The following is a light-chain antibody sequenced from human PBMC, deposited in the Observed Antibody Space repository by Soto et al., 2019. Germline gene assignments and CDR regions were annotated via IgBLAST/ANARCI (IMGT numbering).Light chain of an antibody. CDR3: QQYNSSWA. CDR1: QSISSW. V-gene: IGKV1-5*03. Sequence: DIQLTQSPSTLSASVCDRVTITCRASQSISSWLAWYQQKPGKPPNLLIYTASSVESGPPSRFSGSGYGTEFTLTISRLQPDDFATYYRQQYNSSWAFGQGTKV. CDR2: TAS. J-gene: IGKJ1*01.